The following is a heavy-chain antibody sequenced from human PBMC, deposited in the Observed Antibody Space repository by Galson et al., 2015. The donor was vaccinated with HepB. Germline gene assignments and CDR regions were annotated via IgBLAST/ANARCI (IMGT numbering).Heavy chain of an antibody. V-gene: IGHV3-21*01. Sequence: SLRLSCAASGFTFSSCSMNWVRQAPGKGLEWVSSISTSGSYIYYADSVKGRFTISRDNAKSSLYLQMNSLRAEDTAVYYCARDRQQGGKEFDYWGQGTLVTVSS. J-gene: IGHJ4*02. CDR1: GFTFSSCS. CDR2: ISTSGSYI. D-gene: IGHD3-16*01. CDR3: ARDRQQGGKEFDY.